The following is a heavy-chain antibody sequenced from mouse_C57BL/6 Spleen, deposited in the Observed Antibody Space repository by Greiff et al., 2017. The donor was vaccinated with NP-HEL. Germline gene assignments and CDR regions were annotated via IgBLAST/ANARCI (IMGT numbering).Heavy chain of an antibody. Sequence: EVKLMESGAELVRPGASVKLSCTASGFNIKDDYMHWVKQRPEQGLELIGWIDPENGDTEYASKFQGKATITADTSSNTAYLQLSSLTSEDTAVYYCTTSYSNYFDYWGQGTTLTVSS. J-gene: IGHJ2*01. D-gene: IGHD2-5*01. CDR2: IDPENGDT. CDR3: TTSYSNYFDY. V-gene: IGHV14-4*01. CDR1: GFNIKDDY.